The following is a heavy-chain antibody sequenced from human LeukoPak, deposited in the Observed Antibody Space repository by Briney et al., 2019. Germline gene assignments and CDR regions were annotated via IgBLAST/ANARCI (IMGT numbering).Heavy chain of an antibody. CDR3: ARGVRGEYAFDI. CDR2: ISYDGSNK. CDR1: GFTFSSYA. Sequence: GGSLRLSCAASGFTFSSYAMHWVRQAPGKGLEWVAVISYDGSNKYYADSVKGRFTISRDNSKKTLYLQMNSLRAEDTAVYYCARGVRGEYAFDIWGQGTMVTVSS. D-gene: IGHD3-10*01. J-gene: IGHJ3*02. V-gene: IGHV3-30-3*01.